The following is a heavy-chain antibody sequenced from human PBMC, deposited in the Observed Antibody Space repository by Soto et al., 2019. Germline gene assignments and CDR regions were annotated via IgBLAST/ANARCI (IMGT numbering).Heavy chain of an antibody. Sequence: QLQLQESGSGLVKPSQTLSLTCAVSGGSISSGGYSWSWIRQPPGKGLEWIGYIYHSGSTYYNPSLKSRVTISVDRTKNQFSLKLSSVTAADTAVYYCARAGGLGAVAVDYWGQGTLVTVSS. CDR2: IYHSGST. V-gene: IGHV4-30-2*01. D-gene: IGHD6-19*01. CDR1: GGSISSGGYS. CDR3: ARAGGLGAVAVDY. J-gene: IGHJ4*02.